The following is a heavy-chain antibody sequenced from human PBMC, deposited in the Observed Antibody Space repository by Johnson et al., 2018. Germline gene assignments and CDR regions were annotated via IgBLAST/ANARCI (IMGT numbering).Heavy chain of an antibody. V-gene: IGHV3-30*03. D-gene: IGHD3-10*01. CDR2: TSNDEGIK. CDR3: ATGAISGVIYREFFQH. CDR1: GFSFSNHV. J-gene: IGHJ1*01. Sequence: QVQLVESGGGVVQPGGSLRLSCSASGFSFSNHVMHWVRQAPGKGLEWVAVTSNDEGIKYYVDSVKGRFTISRDNSKGTLYLQINSLRAEDTAVYYCATGAISGVIYREFFQHWGQGTLVTVSS.